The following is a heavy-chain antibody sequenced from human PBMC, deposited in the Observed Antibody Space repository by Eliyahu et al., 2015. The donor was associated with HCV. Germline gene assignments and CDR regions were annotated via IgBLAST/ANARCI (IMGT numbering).Heavy chain of an antibody. CDR2: ISYDGSIK. V-gene: IGHV3-30*18. J-gene: IGHJ4*02. Sequence: QVQLVESGGGVVQPGRSLRLSCVASGFTLTRHGXHWVRQAPGKGLDWVAVISYDGSIKYYADSVKGRFTISRDNSRNTLYLEMNSLRVEDTAVYYCVKDGHDFWGQGTLVTVSS. CDR3: VKDGHDF. CDR1: GFTLTRHG.